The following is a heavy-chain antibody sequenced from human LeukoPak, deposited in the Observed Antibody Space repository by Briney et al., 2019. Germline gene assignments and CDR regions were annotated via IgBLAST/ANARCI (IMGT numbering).Heavy chain of an antibody. CDR3: ARMGLDTYYYYYMDV. CDR1: GFTFSSYA. V-gene: IGHV3-30*04. J-gene: IGHJ6*03. CDR2: ISYDGSSK. Sequence: GGSLRLSCAASGFTFSSYAMHWVRQAPGKGLEWVAVISYDGSSKYYADSVKGRFTISRDNSKNTLYLQMNSLRAEDTAVYYCARMGLDTYYYYYMDVWGKGTTVTISS. D-gene: IGHD1-26*01.